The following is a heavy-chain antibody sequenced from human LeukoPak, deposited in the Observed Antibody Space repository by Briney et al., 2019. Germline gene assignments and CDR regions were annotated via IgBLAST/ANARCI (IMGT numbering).Heavy chain of an antibody. CDR1: GYTFTSYY. Sequence: GASVKVSCKASGYTFTSYYMHWVRQAPGQGLEWMGIINPSGGSTSYAQKFQGGVTMTRDTSTSTVYMELSSLRSEDTAVYYCASLFSSGPLGGPWGQGTLVTVSS. J-gene: IGHJ5*02. V-gene: IGHV1-46*01. CDR3: ASLFSSGPLGGP. CDR2: INPSGGST. D-gene: IGHD3-22*01.